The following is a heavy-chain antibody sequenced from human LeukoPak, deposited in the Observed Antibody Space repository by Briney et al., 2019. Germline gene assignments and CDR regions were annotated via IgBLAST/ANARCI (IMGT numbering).Heavy chain of an antibody. V-gene: IGHV3-30*18. Sequence: GRSLRLSCAASGFTFSSYGMHWVRRAPGKGLEWVAVISDDGITKYYADSVRGRFTISRDNSENTLYLQMNSLRAEDTALYFCAKALPGSYFDYWGQGTLVTVS. CDR1: GFTFSSYG. CDR3: AKALPGSYFDY. CDR2: ISDDGITK. D-gene: IGHD1-26*01. J-gene: IGHJ4*02.